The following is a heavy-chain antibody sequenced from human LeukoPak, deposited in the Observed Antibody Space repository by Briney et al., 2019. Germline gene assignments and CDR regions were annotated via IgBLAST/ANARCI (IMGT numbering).Heavy chain of an antibody. J-gene: IGHJ5*02. D-gene: IGHD5-24*01. CDR1: GGSISSYY. CDR3: ARTVEMATIRRAGWFDP. V-gene: IGHV4-59*01. CDR2: IYYSGST. Sequence: SETLSLTCTVSGGSISSYYWSWLRQPPGKGLEWLGYIYYSGSTNYNPSLKSRVTISVDTSKNQFSLKLSSVTAADTAVYYCARTVEMATIRRAGWFDPWGQGTLVTVSS.